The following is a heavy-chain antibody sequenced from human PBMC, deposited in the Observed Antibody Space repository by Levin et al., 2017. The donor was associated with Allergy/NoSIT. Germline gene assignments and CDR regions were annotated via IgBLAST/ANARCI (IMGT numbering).Heavy chain of an antibody. CDR1: GFNFGDYA. CDR3: VKVGGLGSYYYTPLHS. CDR2: ISWNGGVT. J-gene: IGHJ5*02. D-gene: IGHD3-10*01. V-gene: IGHV3-9*01. Sequence: GGSLRLSCEASGFNFGDYAMHWVRQPPGKGLEWVSGISWNGGVTGYADSVKGRFTISRDKAKSSVYLQMNSLRIEDTALYYCVKVGGLGSYYYTPLHSWGQGTLVTVSS.